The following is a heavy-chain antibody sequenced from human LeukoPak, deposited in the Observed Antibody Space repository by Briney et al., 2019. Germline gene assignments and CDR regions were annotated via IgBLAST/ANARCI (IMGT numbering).Heavy chain of an antibody. CDR3: ARDEAELGTGGVYYYYMDV. CDR2: ISRTGSYV. CDR1: GFTFSTYS. Sequence: PGGSLSLSCAASGFTFSTYSMNWVRQAPGKGLEWVSFISRTGSYVYYADSVKGRFTISRDNAKNSLYLQMNSLRAEDTAVYYCARDEAELGTGGVYYYYMDVWGKGTTVTVSS. V-gene: IGHV3-21*01. J-gene: IGHJ6*03. D-gene: IGHD2-8*02.